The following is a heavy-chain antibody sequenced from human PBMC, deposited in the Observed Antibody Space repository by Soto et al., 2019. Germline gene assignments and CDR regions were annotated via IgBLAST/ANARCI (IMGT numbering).Heavy chain of an antibody. CDR1: GLTFNSYG. Sequence: PGGSLRLSCAASGLTFNSYGMHWVRQAPGKGLEWVALIWYDGRNTYYADSVKGRFTVSRDNSKNTLALELTSLRAEDTAVYYFSFGCYGYSDDVLDFWGQGSLVTVSA. D-gene: IGHD5-12*01. V-gene: IGHV3-33*01. J-gene: IGHJ4*02. CDR2: IWYDGRNT. CDR3: SFGCYGYSDDVLDF.